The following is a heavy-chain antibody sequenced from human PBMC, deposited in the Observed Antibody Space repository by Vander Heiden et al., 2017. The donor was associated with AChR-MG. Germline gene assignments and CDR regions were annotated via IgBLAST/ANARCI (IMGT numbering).Heavy chain of an antibody. CDR2: IWYDGSNK. V-gene: IGHV3-33*08. CDR1: GFTCSSYV. J-gene: IGHJ4*02. CDR3: ARDVSGYDSPLDY. Sequence: QVQLVESGGGVVQPGRPLSLSCAASGFTCSSYVMHWVRQAPGKGLEWVAVIWYDGSNKYYADSVKGRFTISRDNSKNTLYLQMNSLRAEDTAVYYCARDVSGYDSPLDYWGQGTLVTVSS. D-gene: IGHD5-12*01.